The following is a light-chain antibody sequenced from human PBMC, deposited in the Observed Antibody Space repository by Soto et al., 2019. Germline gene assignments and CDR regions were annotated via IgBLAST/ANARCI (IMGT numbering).Light chain of an antibody. CDR3: QQYASSSLT. V-gene: IGKV3-20*01. Sequence: EMVLTRSPGTLSLSSGDRATLSCRASQSVRSNYLAWYQQKPGQAPRILINGASRRATGIPDRCGGREAGAEFKLTTRRRVPQDVTTCYCQQYASSSLTFGGGTEVEIK. CDR1: QSVRSNY. CDR2: GAS. J-gene: IGKJ4*02.